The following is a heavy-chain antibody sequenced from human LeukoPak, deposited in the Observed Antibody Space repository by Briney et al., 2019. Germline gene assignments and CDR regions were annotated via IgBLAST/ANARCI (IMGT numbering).Heavy chain of an antibody. J-gene: IGHJ3*02. CDR3: ARFHITMIVVTNAFDI. CDR1: GGSFSGYY. CDR2: INHSGTT. Sequence: PSETLSLTCAVYGGSFSGYYWSWIRQPPGKGLEWIGEINHSGTTNYNPSLKSRVTISVDTSKNQFSLKLSSVTAADTAVYYCARFHITMIVVTNAFDIWGQGTMATVSS. D-gene: IGHD3-22*01. V-gene: IGHV4-34*01.